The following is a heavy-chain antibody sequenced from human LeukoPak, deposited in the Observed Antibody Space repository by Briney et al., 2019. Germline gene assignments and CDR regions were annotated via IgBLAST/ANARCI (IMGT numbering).Heavy chain of an antibody. CDR3: ATVAEVDYYDSSGPPKNWYFDL. V-gene: IGHV1-69*01. J-gene: IGHJ2*01. Sequence: GSSVKVSCKASGGTFSSYAISWVRQAPGQGLEWMGGIIPIFGTANYAQKFQGRVTITADESTSTAYMELSSLRSEDTAVYYCATVAEVDYYDSSGPPKNWYFDLWGRGTLVTVSS. D-gene: IGHD3-22*01. CDR1: GGTFSSYA. CDR2: IIPIFGTA.